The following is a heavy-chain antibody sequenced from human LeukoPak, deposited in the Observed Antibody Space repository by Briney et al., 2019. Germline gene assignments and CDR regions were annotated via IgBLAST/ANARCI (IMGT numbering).Heavy chain of an antibody. CDR2: MYSGGNT. V-gene: IGHV3-66*01. CDR1: GFTVSGNY. J-gene: IGHJ4*02. D-gene: IGHD4-17*01. CDR3: ARGMSGDYGKIDY. Sequence: GGSLRLSCAASGFTVSGNYMSWVRQAPGKGLEWASLMYSGGNTYYADSVKGRFTISRDNFKNMLYLQMNSLRAEDTAVYYCARGMSGDYGKIDYWGQGTLVTVSS.